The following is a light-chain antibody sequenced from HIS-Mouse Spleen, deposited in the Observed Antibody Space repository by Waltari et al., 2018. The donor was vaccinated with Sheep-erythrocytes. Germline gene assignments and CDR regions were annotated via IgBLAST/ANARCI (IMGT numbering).Light chain of an antibody. CDR2: EGS. CDR1: ISDFGSYNL. J-gene: IGLJ1*01. V-gene: IGLV2-23*01. Sequence: QSALTQPASVSGSPGQSITISCTGTISDFGSYNLVSWYQQRPGKAPKLMIYEGSKRPSGVSNRFSGSKSGNTASLTISGLQAEDEADYYCCSYAGSSTYVFGTGTKVTVL. CDR3: CSYAGSSTYV.